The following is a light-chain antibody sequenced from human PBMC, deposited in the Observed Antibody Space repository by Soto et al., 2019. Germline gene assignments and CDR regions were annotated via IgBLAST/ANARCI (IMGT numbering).Light chain of an antibody. CDR2: DAS. V-gene: IGKV3-15*01. CDR1: QSVGTN. CDR3: QHYNNWPLT. Sequence: IIMKQSPATLSLSKKEIDTLSFMASQSVGTNLAWYQQKPGQAPRLLIYDASTRATGLPARFSGRVSGAEFTLTISSLQSEDFAVYYCQHYNNWPLTFGAGTKVDIK. J-gene: IGKJ3*01.